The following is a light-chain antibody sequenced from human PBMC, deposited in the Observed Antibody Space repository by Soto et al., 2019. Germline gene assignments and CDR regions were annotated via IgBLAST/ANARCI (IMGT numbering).Light chain of an antibody. J-gene: IGKJ3*01. CDR3: QQYNSYIT. CDR1: QSISSW. V-gene: IGKV1-5*03. Sequence: DIQMNQSPSTLSASVGDRVTITCRASQSISSWLAWYQQKPGKAPKLLIYKASSLESGVPSRFSGSGSGTEFTLTISSLQPDDFATYYCQQYNSYITFGPGTKVDIK. CDR2: KAS.